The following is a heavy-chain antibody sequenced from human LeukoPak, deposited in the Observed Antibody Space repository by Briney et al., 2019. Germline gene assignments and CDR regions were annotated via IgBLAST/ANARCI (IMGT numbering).Heavy chain of an antibody. D-gene: IGHD1-26*01. J-gene: IGHJ4*02. CDR1: GGSISSYY. CDR2: IYYSGST. Sequence: SETLSLTCTVSGGSISSYYWSWIRQPPGKGLEWIGYIYYSGSTNYNPSLKSRVTISVDTSKNQFSLKLSSVTAADTAVYYCARGPSAGSYWGQGTPVTVSS. CDR3: ARGPSAGSY. V-gene: IGHV4-59*01.